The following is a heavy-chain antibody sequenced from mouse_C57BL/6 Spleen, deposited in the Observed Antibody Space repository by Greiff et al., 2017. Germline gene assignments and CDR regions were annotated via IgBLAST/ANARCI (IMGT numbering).Heavy chain of an antibody. D-gene: IGHD1-1*01. Sequence: QLQQSGAELARPGASVKLSCKASGYTFTSYGISWVKQRTGQGLEWIGEIYPRSGNTYYNEKFKGKATLTADKSSSTAYMELRSLTSEDSAVYFCAKGSYYYGTPWYFDVWGTGTTVTVSS. CDR1: GYTFTSYG. V-gene: IGHV1-81*01. CDR2: IYPRSGNT. CDR3: AKGSYYYGTPWYFDV. J-gene: IGHJ1*03.